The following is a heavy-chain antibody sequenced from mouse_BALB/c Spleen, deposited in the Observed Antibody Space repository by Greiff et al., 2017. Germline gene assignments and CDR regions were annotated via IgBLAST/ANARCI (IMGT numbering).Heavy chain of an antibody. CDR2: IYPGSGNT. J-gene: IGHJ2*01. D-gene: IGHD2-14*01. Sequence: QVQLQQSGAELVRPGTSVKISCKASGYAFTNYWLGWVKQRPGHGLEWIGDIYPGSGNTYYNEKFKGKATLTADKSSSTAYMQLSSLTSEDSAVYFCARRYYRYDGFDYWGQGTTLTVSS. CDR1: GYAFTNYW. CDR3: ARRYYRYDGFDY. V-gene: IGHV1-63*01.